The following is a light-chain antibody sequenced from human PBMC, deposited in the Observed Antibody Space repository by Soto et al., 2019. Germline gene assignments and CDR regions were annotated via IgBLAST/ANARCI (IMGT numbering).Light chain of an antibody. Sequence: DIQMTQSPSSLSASAGDRVTITCRASQAIRNNLAWYQQKPGKVPKVLIYAASTLQSGVPSRFSGSGSGTDFTLTINSLQPEDVATYYCQKYNSVPFTFGPGTKVDI. CDR1: QAIRNN. J-gene: IGKJ3*01. CDR3: QKYNSVPFT. V-gene: IGKV1-27*01. CDR2: AAS.